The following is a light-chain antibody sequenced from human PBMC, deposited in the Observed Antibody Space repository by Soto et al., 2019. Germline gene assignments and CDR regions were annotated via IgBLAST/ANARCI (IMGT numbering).Light chain of an antibody. V-gene: IGKV3-15*01. CDR1: QSVSSN. CDR3: QQYNTSHPE. CDR2: GAS. Sequence: EIVMTQSPATLSVSPGERATLSCRASQSVSSNLDWYQQKPGQAPRLLIYGASNRATGIPARFSGSGSGTDFNLIISSLQSEDFAVYSNQQYNTSHPELGQRTKVEIK. J-gene: IGKJ1*01.